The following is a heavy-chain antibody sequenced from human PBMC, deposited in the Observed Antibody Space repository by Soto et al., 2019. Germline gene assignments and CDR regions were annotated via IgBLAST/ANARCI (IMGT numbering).Heavy chain of an antibody. Sequence: QVQLVESGGGAVQPGRSLRLSCAASGFTFSSYGMHWVRQAPGKGLEWVAVISYDGSNKYYADSVKGRFTISRDNSKNTLYLQMNSLRAEDTAVYYCAKDYWAYYYGMDVWGQGTTVTVSS. CDR1: GFTFSSYG. V-gene: IGHV3-30*18. CDR3: AKDYWAYYYGMDV. D-gene: IGHD2-8*02. J-gene: IGHJ6*02. CDR2: ISYDGSNK.